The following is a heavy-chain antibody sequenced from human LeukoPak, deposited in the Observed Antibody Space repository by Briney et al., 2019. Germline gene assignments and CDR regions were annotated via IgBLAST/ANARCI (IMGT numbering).Heavy chain of an antibody. J-gene: IGHJ6*02. CDR3: ARDLPVGRYSRSWYGMDV. CDR2: IYYSGST. V-gene: IGHV4-59*01. CDR1: GGSISSYY. Sequence: PSETLSLTCTVSGGSISSYYWSWIRQPPGEGLEWIGYIYYSGSTNYNPSLKSRVTISVDTSKNQFSLKLSSVTAADTAVYYCARDLPVGRYSRSWYGMDVWGQGTTVTVSS. D-gene: IGHD6-13*01.